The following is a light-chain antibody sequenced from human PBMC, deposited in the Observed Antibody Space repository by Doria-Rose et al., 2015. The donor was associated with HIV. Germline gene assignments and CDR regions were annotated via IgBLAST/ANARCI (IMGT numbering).Light chain of an antibody. Sequence: DIVLTQSPGTLSLSPGERATLSCRASQSFSSTYLAWYQQKPGQAPSLLIYDGSTRATGIPDRFSASGSGTDFTLTINRLKPEDFALYYCHQYGTSWTFGQGTKVEI. V-gene: IGKV3-20*01. CDR2: DGS. CDR1: QSFSSTY. CDR3: HQYGTSWT. J-gene: IGKJ1*01.